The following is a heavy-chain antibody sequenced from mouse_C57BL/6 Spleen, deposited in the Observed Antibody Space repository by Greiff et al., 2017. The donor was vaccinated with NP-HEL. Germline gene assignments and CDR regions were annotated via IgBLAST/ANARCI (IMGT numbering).Heavy chain of an antibody. J-gene: IGHJ4*01. CDR2: IYPGSGNT. V-gene: IGHV1-66*01. Sequence: VQLQQSGPELVKPGASVKISCKASGYSFTSYYIHWVKQRPGQGLEWIGWIYPGSGNTKYNEKFKGKATLTADTSSSTAYMQLSSLTSEDSAVYYCARAYDGYYVNAMDYWGQGTSVTVSS. CDR1: GYSFTSYY. D-gene: IGHD2-3*01. CDR3: ARAYDGYYVNAMDY.